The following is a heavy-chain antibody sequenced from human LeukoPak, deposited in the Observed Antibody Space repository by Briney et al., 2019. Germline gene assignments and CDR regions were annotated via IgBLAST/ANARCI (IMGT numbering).Heavy chain of an antibody. J-gene: IGHJ5*02. CDR3: ARDRGDCSSTSCYQGNWFDP. D-gene: IGHD2-2*01. V-gene: IGHV4-39*07. Sequence: PSETLSLTCTVSGGSISSSSYYWGWIRQPPGKGLEWIGYIYHSGSTYYNPSLKSRVTISVDRSKNQFSLKLSSVTAADTAVYYCARDRGDCSSTSCYQGNWFDPWGQGTLVTVSS. CDR1: GGSISSSSYY. CDR2: IYHSGST.